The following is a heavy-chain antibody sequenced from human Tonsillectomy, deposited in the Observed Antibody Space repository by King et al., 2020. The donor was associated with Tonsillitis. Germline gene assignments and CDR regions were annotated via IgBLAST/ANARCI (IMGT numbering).Heavy chain of an antibody. CDR1: GGSISSGGYY. D-gene: IGHD3-22*01. CDR3: ASLRGYYYDSSGYPQGGWFDP. V-gene: IGHV4-31*03. Sequence: VQLQESGPGLVKPSQTLSLTCTVSGGSISSGGYYWSWVRQHPGKGLEWIGYIDYSVSTYYNPSLRSRLTISIDTSKNQFSLELRSLTAADTAVYYCASLRGYYYDSSGYPQGGWFDPWGQGTLVTVSS. J-gene: IGHJ5*02. CDR2: IDYSVST.